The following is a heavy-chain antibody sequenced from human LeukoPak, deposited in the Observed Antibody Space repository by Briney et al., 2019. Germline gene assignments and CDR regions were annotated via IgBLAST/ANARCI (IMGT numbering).Heavy chain of an antibody. CDR1: GYTLTELS. Sequence: GASVKVSCKVSGYTLTELSMHWVRQAPGKGLEWMGGFDPEDGETIYAQKFQGRVTMTEDTSTDTAYMELRSLRSDDTAVYYCAIRQGYYDSSGPDAFDIWGQGTMVTVSS. V-gene: IGHV1-24*01. CDR3: AIRQGYYDSSGPDAFDI. D-gene: IGHD3-22*01. J-gene: IGHJ3*02. CDR2: FDPEDGET.